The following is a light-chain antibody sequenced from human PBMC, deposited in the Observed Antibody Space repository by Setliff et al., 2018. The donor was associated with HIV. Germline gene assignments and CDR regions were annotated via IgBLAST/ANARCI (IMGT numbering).Light chain of an antibody. CDR1: SSDVGGYSY. CDR3: SSYTSSNTSYV. Sequence: QSALAQPASVSGSPGQSITISCTGTSSDVGGYSYVSWYQQHPGKAPKLIIYEVTNRPSGVSNRFSGSKSGNTASLTISGLQAEDEADYYCSSYTSSNTSYVFGAGTQLTVL. V-gene: IGLV2-14*01. CDR2: EVT. J-gene: IGLJ1*01.